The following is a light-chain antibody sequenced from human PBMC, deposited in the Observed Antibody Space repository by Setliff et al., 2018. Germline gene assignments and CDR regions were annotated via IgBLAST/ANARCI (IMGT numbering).Light chain of an antibody. V-gene: IGLV2-8*01. Sequence: QSVLTQPASVSGSLGQSITISCTGTSNDVGGYNYVSWYKQHPGEAPQLMIYAVTKRPSGVPDRFSGSKSGNTASLTVSGLQAEDEADYYCSSYAGSNNPYVFGTGTKVTVL. CDR1: SNDVGGYNY. CDR2: AVT. J-gene: IGLJ1*01. CDR3: SSYAGSNNPYV.